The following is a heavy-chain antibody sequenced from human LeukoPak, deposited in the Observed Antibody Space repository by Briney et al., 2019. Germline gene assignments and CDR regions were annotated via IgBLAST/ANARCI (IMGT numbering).Heavy chain of an antibody. V-gene: IGHV3-30*02. Sequence: GGSLRLSCAASGFTFSTYGMHWVRQAPGRGLDWVAFIRHDGTNKHSADSVKGRFTISRDNSKNMLYLQMSSLRAEDTAVYYCAKVGYGSGNVDFWGQGTLVTVSS. CDR1: GFTFSTYG. D-gene: IGHD3-10*01. J-gene: IGHJ4*02. CDR3: AKVGYGSGNVDF. CDR2: IRHDGTNK.